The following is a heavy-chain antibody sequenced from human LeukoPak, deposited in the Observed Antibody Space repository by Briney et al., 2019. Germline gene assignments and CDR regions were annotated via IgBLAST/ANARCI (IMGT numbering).Heavy chain of an antibody. CDR2: ISGRGGST. V-gene: IGHV3-23*01. CDR1: GITFSTYA. Sequence: GGSLRLSCAAPGITFSTYAMSWVRQAPGKGLEWVSAISGRGGSTYYAHAVKGQFTISRDKSKHTLYLQMDSLRAEDTALYFCAKGGGTGSGGTIVDWGRGTLVTVSS. CDR3: AKGGGTGSGGTIVD. D-gene: IGHD2-8*02. J-gene: IGHJ4*02.